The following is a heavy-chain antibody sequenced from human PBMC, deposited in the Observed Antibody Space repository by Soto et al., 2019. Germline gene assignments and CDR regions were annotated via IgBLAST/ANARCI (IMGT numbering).Heavy chain of an antibody. V-gene: IGHV1-69*13. CDR2: IIPIFGTA. CDR1: GGTFSSYA. Sequence: SVKVSCNASGGTFSSYAISWVRQAPGQGLEWMGGIIPIFGTANYAQKFQGRVTITADESTSTAYMELSSLRSEDTAVYYCARSTRLGQMATIIFAYYYYGMDVWGQGTTVTVSS. CDR3: ARSTRLGQMATIIFAYYYYGMDV. J-gene: IGHJ6*02. D-gene: IGHD5-12*01.